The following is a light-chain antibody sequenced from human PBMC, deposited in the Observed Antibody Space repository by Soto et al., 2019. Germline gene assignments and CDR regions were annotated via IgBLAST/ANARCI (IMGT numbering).Light chain of an antibody. V-gene: IGKV1-39*01. J-gene: IGKJ1*01. CDR2: AAS. Sequence: DIQLTQSPSSLSASVGDRFTITCRASQTIGANLNWYQQRPGKAPKFLIYAASSLQSGVPSRFSGSGSGTDFTLTISSLQPEDFATYFCQQSYSIPLTFGQGTKV. CDR1: QTIGAN. CDR3: QQSYSIPLT.